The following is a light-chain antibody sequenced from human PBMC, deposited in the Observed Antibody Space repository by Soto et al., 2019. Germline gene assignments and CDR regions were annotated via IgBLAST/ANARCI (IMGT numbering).Light chain of an antibody. V-gene: IGKV1D-12*01. J-gene: IGKJ3*01. CDR1: QGINSC. CDR2: AAS. Sequence: DIQMTQSPSSVSAYVGDRVTITCRASQGINSCLAWYQQTPGKAPKLLIYAASSLQSGVPARFSGSESGTDFTLTISSLQPEDVATYYCQQSNSFPPTFGPGTKVEIK. CDR3: QQSNSFPPT.